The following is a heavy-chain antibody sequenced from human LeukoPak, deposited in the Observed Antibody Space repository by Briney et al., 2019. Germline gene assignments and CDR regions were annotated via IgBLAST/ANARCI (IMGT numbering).Heavy chain of an antibody. J-gene: IGHJ4*02. D-gene: IGHD2-15*01. V-gene: IGHV3-21*01. CDR1: GFTCSSYS. CDR3: ARRSCSGVNCYPDY. Sequence: GGSLRLSCGASGFTCSSYSLNWVRQAPGKGLEWVSSISSSSVYIYYADSVKGRFTLSRDNAKNSLFLQMNSLRAEDTAVYYCARRSCSGVNCYPDYWGQGTLVTVSS. CDR2: ISSSSVYI.